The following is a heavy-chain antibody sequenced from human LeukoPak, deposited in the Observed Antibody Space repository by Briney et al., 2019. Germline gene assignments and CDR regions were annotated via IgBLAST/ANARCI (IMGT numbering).Heavy chain of an antibody. CDR1: GGSISSSSYY. J-gene: IGHJ5*02. CDR3: AREPLYSSSLNP. CDR2: IYTSGST. V-gene: IGHV4-61*02. Sequence: PSETLSLTCAVSGGSISSSSYYWGWIRQPPGKGLEWIGRIYTSGSTNYNPSLKSRVTISVDTSKNQFSLKLSSVTAADTAVYYCAREPLYSSSLNPWGQGTLVTVSS. D-gene: IGHD6-6*01.